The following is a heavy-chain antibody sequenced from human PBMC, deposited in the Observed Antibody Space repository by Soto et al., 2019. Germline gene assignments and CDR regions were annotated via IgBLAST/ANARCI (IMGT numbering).Heavy chain of an antibody. CDR2: ISAYNGNT. J-gene: IGHJ4*02. D-gene: IGHD1-26*01. V-gene: IGHV1-18*01. CDR3: ARNLGGSYYAPVDN. Sequence: ASVKVSCKASGYTFTSYGISWVRQAPGQGLEWMGWISAYNGNTKYAQKLQGRVTTTTDTSTSTAYMELRSLRSDDTAVYYCARNLGGSYYAPVDNWGRETLFTFSS. CDR1: GYTFTSYG.